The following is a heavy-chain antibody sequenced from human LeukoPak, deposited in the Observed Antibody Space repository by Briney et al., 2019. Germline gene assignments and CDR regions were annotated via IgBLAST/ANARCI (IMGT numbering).Heavy chain of an antibody. J-gene: IGHJ4*02. D-gene: IGHD4-17*01. Sequence: GASVKVSCKASGYTFTSYGISWVRQAPGQGLEWMGWISAYNGNTNYAQKLQGRVTMTTDTSTSKAYMELRSLRSDDTAVYYCARDRRGQFVPVTAYRYWGQGTLVTVSS. CDR2: ISAYNGNT. CDR1: GYTFTSYG. CDR3: ARDRRGQFVPVTAYRY. V-gene: IGHV1-18*01.